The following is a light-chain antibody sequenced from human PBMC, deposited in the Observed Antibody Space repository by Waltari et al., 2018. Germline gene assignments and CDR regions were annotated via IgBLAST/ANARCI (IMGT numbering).Light chain of an antibody. CDR2: DAS. CDR3: QQYNIWPYS. J-gene: IGKJ2*03. Sequence: EIVMTQSPATLSVSPGERATLSCRASQSVSSNLAWYQQKSGQTPRLLIYDASTGATGIPARFSGSGSGTEFTLTISSLQSEDFAVYYCQQYNIWPYSFGQGTKLEIK. CDR1: QSVSSN. V-gene: IGKV3-15*01.